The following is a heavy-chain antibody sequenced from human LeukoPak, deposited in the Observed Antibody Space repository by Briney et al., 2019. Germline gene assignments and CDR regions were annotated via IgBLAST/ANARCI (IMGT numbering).Heavy chain of an antibody. V-gene: IGHV4-4*07. Sequence: SETLSLTCTVSGGSISSYYWSWIRQPAGKGLEWIGRIYTSGSPNYNPSLKSRVTMSVDTSKNQFSLKLSSVTAADTAVYYCARGPNWNYGYDAFDIWGQGTMVTVSS. J-gene: IGHJ3*02. D-gene: IGHD1-7*01. CDR3: ARGPNWNYGYDAFDI. CDR1: GGSISSYY. CDR2: IYTSGSP.